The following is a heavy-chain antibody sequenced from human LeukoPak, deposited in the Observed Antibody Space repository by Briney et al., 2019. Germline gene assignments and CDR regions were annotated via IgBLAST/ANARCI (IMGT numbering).Heavy chain of an antibody. Sequence: GSLRLSCAASGFTFSSYGMHWVRQAPGKGLEWVAFIRYDGSNKYYTDSVKGRFTISRDNSKNTLYLQMNSLRAEDTAVYYCAKDPEYCSTSSCFDYWGQGTLVTVSS. D-gene: IGHD2-2*01. J-gene: IGHJ4*02. CDR3: AKDPEYCSTSSCFDY. CDR2: IRYDGSNK. V-gene: IGHV3-30*02. CDR1: GFTFSSYG.